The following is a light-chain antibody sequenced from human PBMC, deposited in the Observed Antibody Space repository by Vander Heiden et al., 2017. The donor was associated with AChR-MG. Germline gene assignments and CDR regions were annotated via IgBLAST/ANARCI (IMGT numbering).Light chain of an antibody. CDR2: GAS. CDR3: QQYGSSPLGVT. CDR1: QSVSSSY. J-gene: IGKJ3*01. V-gene: IGKV3-20*01. Sequence: EIVSTQSPGTLSLSPGERATLSCRASQSVSSSYLAWYQQKPGQAPRLLIYGASSRATGIPDRFSGSGSGTDFTLTISRLEPEDFAVYYCQQYGSSPLGVTFGPGTKVDIK.